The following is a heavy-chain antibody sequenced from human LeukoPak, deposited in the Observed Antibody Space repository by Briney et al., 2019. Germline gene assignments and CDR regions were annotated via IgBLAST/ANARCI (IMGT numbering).Heavy chain of an antibody. CDR2: ISSSSSYI. Sequence: PGGSLRLSCAASGFTFSSYSMNWVRQAPGKGLEWVSSISSSSSYIHYADSVKGRFTISRDNAKNSLYPQMNSLRAEDTAVYYCARDGADVVAATGGVGYWGQGTLVTVSS. CDR1: GFTFSSYS. D-gene: IGHD2-15*01. J-gene: IGHJ4*02. CDR3: ARDGADVVAATGGVGY. V-gene: IGHV3-21*01.